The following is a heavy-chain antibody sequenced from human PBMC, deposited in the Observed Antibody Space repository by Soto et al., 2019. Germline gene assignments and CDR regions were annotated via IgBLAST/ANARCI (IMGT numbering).Heavy chain of an antibody. CDR1: GFTFSSYG. CDR2: IWFDGNNK. V-gene: IGHV3-33*01. Sequence: QVQLVESGGGVVQPGRSLRLSCAASGFTFSSYGMHWVRQAPGKGLEGVAVIWFDGNNKYYADSVKGRFTISRDNSKNTLYLQMNSLRAEDTAVYYCARAGGLLVDYWGQGTLVTVSS. J-gene: IGHJ4*02. CDR3: ARAGGLLVDY. D-gene: IGHD1-26*01.